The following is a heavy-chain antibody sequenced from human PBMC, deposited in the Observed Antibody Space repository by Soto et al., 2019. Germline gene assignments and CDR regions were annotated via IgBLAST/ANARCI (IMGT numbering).Heavy chain of an antibody. Sequence: QVHLVQSGAEVKKAGSSVKVSCKASGGTVSSYAITWVRQAPGKGLEWMGVFIQSFVSAHYAQKFQGRVTITADESTSTAYMELGGLRSEDTAIYYCARDLSSDSTGFRGYDLWGQGTLVTVSS. J-gene: IGHJ4*02. CDR3: ARDLSSDSTGFRGYDL. CDR2: FIQSFVSA. CDR1: GGTVSSYA. V-gene: IGHV1-69*01. D-gene: IGHD3-10*01.